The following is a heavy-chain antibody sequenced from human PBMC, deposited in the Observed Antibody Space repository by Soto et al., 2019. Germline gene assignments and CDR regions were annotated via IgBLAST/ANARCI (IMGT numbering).Heavy chain of an antibody. CDR3: ARQPGAAAGSDY. Sequence: GESLKISCKGSGYIFSTYWIAWVRQMPGKGLEWMGIIYPDDSETRYSPSFQGQVTISVDKSTSTAYLQWSSLKASDSAMYYWARQPGAAAGSDYWGLGTMVTVSS. J-gene: IGHJ4*02. D-gene: IGHD6-13*01. CDR2: IYPDDSET. CDR1: GYIFSTYW. V-gene: IGHV5-51*01.